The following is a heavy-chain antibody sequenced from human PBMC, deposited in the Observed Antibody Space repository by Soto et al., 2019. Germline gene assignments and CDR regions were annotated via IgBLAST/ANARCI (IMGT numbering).Heavy chain of an antibody. Sequence: CGSQRVSYAAFECRIENYWIRWVRQAKGKALVWVSRISSDGSSTAYADSVKGRFTVSGDNAKNAIYLQMNSLRAEDTAVYYCVSDLLYGSSSGSNYWGQGALVTVPS. CDR3: VSDLLYGSSSGSNY. V-gene: IGHV3-74*01. D-gene: IGHD6-6*01. J-gene: IGHJ4*02. CDR1: ECRIENYW. CDR2: ISSDGSST.